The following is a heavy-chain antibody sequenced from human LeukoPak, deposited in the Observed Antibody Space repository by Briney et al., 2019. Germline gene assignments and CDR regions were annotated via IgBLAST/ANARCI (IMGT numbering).Heavy chain of an antibody. V-gene: IGHV1-18*01. CDR3: ARSRPGYSTFDY. J-gene: IGHJ4*02. CDR2: SSAYNGNT. Sequence: GASVKVSCKASGHTFTSYGISWVRQAPGQGLEWMGWSSAYNGNTNYAQKLQGRVTMTTDTSTSTAYMELRSLRSDDTAVYYCARSRPGYSTFDYWGQGTLVTVSS. CDR1: GHTFTSYG. D-gene: IGHD2-15*01.